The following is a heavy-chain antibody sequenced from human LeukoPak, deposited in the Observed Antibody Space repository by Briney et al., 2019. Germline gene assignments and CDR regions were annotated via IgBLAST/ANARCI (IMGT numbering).Heavy chain of an antibody. D-gene: IGHD2-15*01. J-gene: IGHJ4*02. V-gene: IGHV1-18*01. Sequence: ASVKVSCKASGYSFTAYGITWMRQAPGQGLEWMGWISAYNGNTHYAERLQDRVTMTTDTSTSTAYMELRSLRSDDTAISYCARATALPTIVGGPEYWGQGTLVIVSS. CDR3: ARATALPTIVGGPEY. CDR1: GYSFTAYG. CDR2: ISAYNGNT.